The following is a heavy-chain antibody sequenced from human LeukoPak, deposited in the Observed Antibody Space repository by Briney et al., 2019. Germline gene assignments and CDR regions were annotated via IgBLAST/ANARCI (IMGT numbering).Heavy chain of an antibody. CDR1: GYTFTSYG. CDR3: ARDLFPSITMVRGVIRWFDP. V-gene: IGHV1-18*01. J-gene: IGHJ5*02. D-gene: IGHD3-10*01. CDR2: ISAYNGNT. Sequence: ASVKVSCKASGYTFTSYGISWVRQAPGQGLEWMGWISAYNGNTNYAQKLQGRVTMTTDTSTSTAYMELRSLRSDDTAVYYCARDLFPSITMVRGVIRWFDPWGQGTLVTVSS.